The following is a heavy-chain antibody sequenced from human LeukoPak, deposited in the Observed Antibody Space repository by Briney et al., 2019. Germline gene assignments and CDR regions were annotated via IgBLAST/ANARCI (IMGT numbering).Heavy chain of an antibody. V-gene: IGHV3-73*01. J-gene: IGHJ4*02. Sequence: GGSLRLSCAASGXTFSGSTVHWVRQASGKGLDWVGHIRTKANNYATAYAASVKGRFTISRDDSKNTAYLQMNSLKIEDTAVYYCSRHEALPGDYWGQGSLVTVSS. CDR3: SRHEALPGDY. D-gene: IGHD2-21*02. CDR1: GXTFSGST. CDR2: IRTKANNYAT.